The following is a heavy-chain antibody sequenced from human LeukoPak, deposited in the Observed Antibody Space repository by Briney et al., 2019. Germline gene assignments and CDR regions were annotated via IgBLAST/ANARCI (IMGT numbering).Heavy chain of an antibody. V-gene: IGHV4-59*01. D-gene: IGHD4-23*01. CDR1: GDSISSYY. Sequence: PSETLSLTCNGSGDSISSYYWSCSRQPPGKGLEGWGHAYYSGSTYYNPSLKSRSTISVYTSKKQFSLKLNSVTAADTAVYYCARGPTVGHDAFDIWGPGKLLTVSP. CDR2: AYYSGST. J-gene: IGHJ3*02. CDR3: ARGPTVGHDAFDI.